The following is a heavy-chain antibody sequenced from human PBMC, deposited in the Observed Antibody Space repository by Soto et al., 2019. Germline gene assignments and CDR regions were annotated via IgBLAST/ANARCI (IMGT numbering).Heavy chain of an antibody. CDR2: INPNSGGT. V-gene: IGHV1-2*02. J-gene: IGHJ5*02. Sequence: QVQLVQSGAEVKKPGASVKVSCKASGYTFTGYYMHWVRQAPGQGLEWMGWINPNSGGTNYAQKCKGRVTMTRDTSISTAYMELSRLRSDDTAVYYCARAEYYYDSSGYSPIDPWGQGTLVTVSS. CDR3: ARAEYYYDSSGYSPIDP. CDR1: GYTFTGYY. D-gene: IGHD3-22*01.